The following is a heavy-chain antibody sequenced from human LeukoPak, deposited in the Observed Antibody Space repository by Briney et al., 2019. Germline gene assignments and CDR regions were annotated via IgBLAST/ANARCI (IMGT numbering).Heavy chain of an antibody. Sequence: SETLSLTCTVSGGSISGSDYYWSWIRQPPGKGLEWIGYIYYSGTTYYDPSLQSRVAILVDTSKNQFSLKLSSVTAADTAVYYCAGDATVVTPHQAFDIWGQGTMVTVSS. J-gene: IGHJ3*02. V-gene: IGHV4-30-4*01. CDR1: GGSISGSDYY. CDR3: AGDATVVTPHQAFDI. D-gene: IGHD4-23*01. CDR2: IYYSGTT.